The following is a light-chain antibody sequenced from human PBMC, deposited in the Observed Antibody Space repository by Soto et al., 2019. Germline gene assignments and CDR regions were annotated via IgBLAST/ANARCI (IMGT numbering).Light chain of an antibody. J-gene: IGLJ3*02. CDR2: GVS. CDR3: SSYTSYTTLWV. V-gene: IGLV2-14*01. CDR1: GSGIGNYNY. Sequence: QSALTQPASVSGSPGQSITISCTGTGSGIGNYNYVSWYQQYPGKAPKLMIYGVSNRPSGVSNRFSGSKSGNAASLTISGLQAEDEADYYCSSYTSYTTLWVFGGGTKLTVL.